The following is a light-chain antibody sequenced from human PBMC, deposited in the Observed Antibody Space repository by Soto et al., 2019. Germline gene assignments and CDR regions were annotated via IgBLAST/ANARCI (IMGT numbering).Light chain of an antibody. Sequence: EIVMTQSPATLSVSPGERATLSCRASQGVTTNLAWYQQKPGQAPRLLIYGASTRATGIPARFSGSGSGTEFTLTISSLQSEDFAVYYCQAYNTWPLTFGGGTKVEIK. V-gene: IGKV3-15*01. J-gene: IGKJ4*01. CDR2: GAS. CDR3: QAYNTWPLT. CDR1: QGVTTN.